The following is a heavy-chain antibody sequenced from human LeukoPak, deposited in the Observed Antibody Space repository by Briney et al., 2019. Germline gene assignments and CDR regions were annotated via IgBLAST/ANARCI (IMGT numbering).Heavy chain of an antibody. D-gene: IGHD4-17*01. CDR3: ARDQRSGDYWFDP. CDR1: GGSISSHY. V-gene: IGHV4-59*11. CDR2: IYYTGST. J-gene: IGHJ5*02. Sequence: PSETLSLTCTVSGGSISSHYWSWIRQPPGKGLEWIGYIYYTGSTNYNPSLKSRVTISVDTSKNQSSLKLSSVTAADTAVYYCARDQRSGDYWFDPWGQGTLVTVSS.